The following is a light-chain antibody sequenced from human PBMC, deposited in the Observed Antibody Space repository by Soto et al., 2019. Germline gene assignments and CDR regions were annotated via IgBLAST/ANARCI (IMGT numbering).Light chain of an antibody. CDR1: QSVSSNY. J-gene: IGKJ1*01. CDR2: GAS. V-gene: IGKV3-20*01. Sequence: EIVLTQSPGTLSLSPGERATLSCRASQSVSSNYLAWYQQKPGQAPRLLIYGASIRATGLPDRFSGSGSGTDFTLTISRLEPEDFAVYYCQQYGSSPQWTFGQGTKVEIK. CDR3: QQYGSSPQWT.